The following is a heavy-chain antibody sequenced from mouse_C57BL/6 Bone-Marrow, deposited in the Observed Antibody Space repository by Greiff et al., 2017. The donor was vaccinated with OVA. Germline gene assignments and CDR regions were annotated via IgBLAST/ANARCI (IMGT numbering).Heavy chain of an antibody. J-gene: IGHJ4*01. Sequence: EVKLMESGGGLVKPGGSLKLSCAASGFTFSDYGMHWVRQAPEKGLEWVAYISSGSSTIYYADTVKGRFTISRDNAKHTLFLQMTSLRSEDTAMYYCASTGDYGNYGAMDYWGQGTSVTVSS. CDR1: GFTFSDYG. CDR2: ISSGSSTI. V-gene: IGHV5-17*01. D-gene: IGHD2-1*01. CDR3: ASTGDYGNYGAMDY.